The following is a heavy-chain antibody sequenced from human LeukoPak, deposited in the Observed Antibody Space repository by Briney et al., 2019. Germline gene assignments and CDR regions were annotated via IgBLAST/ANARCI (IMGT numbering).Heavy chain of an antibody. D-gene: IGHD3-3*01. CDR3: ARSYLVFWSGNSFDY. J-gene: IGHJ4*02. Sequence: ASVKVSCKASGYTFTSYGISWVRQAPGQGLEWMGWISAYNGNTNYAQKLQGRVTMTTDTSTSTAYMELRSLRSDDTAVYYCARSYLVFWSGNSFDYWGQGTLVTVSS. CDR1: GYTFTSYG. V-gene: IGHV1-18*01. CDR2: ISAYNGNT.